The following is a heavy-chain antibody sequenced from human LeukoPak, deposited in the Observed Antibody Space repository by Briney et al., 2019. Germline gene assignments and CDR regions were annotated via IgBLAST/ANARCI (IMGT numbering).Heavy chain of an antibody. J-gene: IGHJ6*02. D-gene: IGHD5-12*01. V-gene: IGHV3-13*01. CDR3: VRVNWLHYSGMDV. CDR2: IGTTGDT. CDR1: GFAFSNYD. Sequence: GGSLRLSCAASGFAFSNYDFHRVRQVTGKRLEWVSGIGTTGDTYYPASVKGRFTISRENARNSLYLQMNSLRAGDTAVYYCVRVNWLHYSGMDVWGQGTTVTVSS.